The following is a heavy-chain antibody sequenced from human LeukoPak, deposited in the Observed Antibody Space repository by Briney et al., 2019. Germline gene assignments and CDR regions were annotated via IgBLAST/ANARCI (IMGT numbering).Heavy chain of an antibody. CDR3: ARSSRELGGYAPWELMPPFDY. D-gene: IGHD1-7*01. CDR2: ISSSSSTI. V-gene: IGHV3-48*01. CDR1: GSTFSSYR. Sequence: GGSLRLSCAASGSTFSSYRMNWVRQAPGKGLEWVSYISSSSSTIYYADSVKGRFAISRDNAKNSLYLQMNSLRAEDTAVYYCARSSRELGGYAPWELMPPFDYWGQGTLVTVSS. J-gene: IGHJ4*02.